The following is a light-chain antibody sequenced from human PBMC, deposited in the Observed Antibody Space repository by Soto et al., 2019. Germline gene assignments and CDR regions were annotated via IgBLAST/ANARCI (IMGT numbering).Light chain of an antibody. V-gene: IGKV3-20*01. CDR3: QQYGSSSIT. J-gene: IGKJ5*01. Sequence: EFVLTQSPGTLSLSPGERTTLSCWASQSVSGNYLAWYQHKPGQAPRLLVYGASTRATGIPDRFSGGGSGTDFTLTISILEPEDFAVYYCQQYGSSSITFGQGTRLEIK. CDR1: QSVSGNY. CDR2: GAS.